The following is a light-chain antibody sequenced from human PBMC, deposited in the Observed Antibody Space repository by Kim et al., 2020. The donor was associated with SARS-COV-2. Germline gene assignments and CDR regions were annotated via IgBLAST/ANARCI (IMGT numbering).Light chain of an antibody. CDR3: QQYNNWWT. Sequence: SVSPGESTPLPCRASQSVSSKLAGYQQKPGQAPRLLIYGASTRATCVPARFSGSGSGTEFTLTISSLQSDDFAVYYCQQYNNWWTFGQGTKVDI. J-gene: IGKJ1*01. CDR2: GAS. V-gene: IGKV3-15*01. CDR1: QSVSSK.